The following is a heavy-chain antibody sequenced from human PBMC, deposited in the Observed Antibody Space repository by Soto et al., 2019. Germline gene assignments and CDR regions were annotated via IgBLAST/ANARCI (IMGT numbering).Heavy chain of an antibody. CDR2: ISGSGGST. J-gene: IGHJ6*03. V-gene: IGHV3-23*01. Sequence: GGSLRLSCAASGFTFSSYAMSWVRQAPGKGLEWVSAISGSGGSTYYADSVKGRFTISRDNSKNTLYLQMNSLRAEDTAVYYCAKAPDYSNWGYYYYYMDFWGKGTTVTVSS. CDR1: GFTFSSYA. D-gene: IGHD4-4*01. CDR3: AKAPDYSNWGYYYYYMDF.